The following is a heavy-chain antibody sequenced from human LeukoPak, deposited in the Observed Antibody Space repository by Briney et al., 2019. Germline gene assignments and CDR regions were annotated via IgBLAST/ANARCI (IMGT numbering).Heavy chain of an antibody. CDR1: GFTFSDYY. CDR3: ARWELLDAFDI. Sequence: GGSLRLSCAASGFTFSDYYMSWIRQAPGKGLEWVSYISSSGSTMYYADSVKGRFTISRDNAKNSLYLQMNSLRAEDTAVYYCARWELLDAFDIWGQGTMVTVSS. CDR2: ISSSGSTM. J-gene: IGHJ3*02. D-gene: IGHD1-26*01. V-gene: IGHV3-11*01.